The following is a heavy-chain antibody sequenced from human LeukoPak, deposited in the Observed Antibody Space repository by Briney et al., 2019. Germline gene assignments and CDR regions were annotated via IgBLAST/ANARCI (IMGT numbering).Heavy chain of an antibody. D-gene: IGHD6-19*01. Sequence: GGSLRLSCEASGFTFNTYAIYWVRQAPGKGLEWVSGICGSGGCTYYADSVKGRFTISRDNSENTVYLQMNSLTADDTAVYYCAKTTVGYSSGRYPGWPADCWGQGTLVTVSS. V-gene: IGHV3-23*01. J-gene: IGHJ4*02. CDR3: AKTTVGYSSGRYPGWPADC. CDR2: ICGSGGCT. CDR1: GFTFNTYA.